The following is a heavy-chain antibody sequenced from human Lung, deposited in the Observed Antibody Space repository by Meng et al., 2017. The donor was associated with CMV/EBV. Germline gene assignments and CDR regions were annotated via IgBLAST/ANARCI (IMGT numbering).Heavy chain of an antibody. Sequence: ESXKIPCAASGFTFSTYSMNWVRQAPGKGLEWGSSISSSSSYIYYADSVKGRFTISRDNAKNSLYLQMNSLRAEDTAVYYCAREYYGSTDNYWGQGTVVTVSS. V-gene: IGHV3-21*01. CDR3: AREYYGSTDNY. D-gene: IGHD4-23*01. CDR2: ISSSSSYI. J-gene: IGHJ4*02. CDR1: GFTFSTYS.